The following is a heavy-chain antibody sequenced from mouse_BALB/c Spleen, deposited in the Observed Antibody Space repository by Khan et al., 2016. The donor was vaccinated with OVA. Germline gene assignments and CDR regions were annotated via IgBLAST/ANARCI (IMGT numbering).Heavy chain of an antibody. CDR3: ARMTSVYTMDY. D-gene: IGHD1-1*01. CDR1: GYTFTSNT. J-gene: IGHJ4*01. V-gene: IGHV1-4*01. CDR2: INPNSGYT. Sequence: QVQLQQSGAELARPGASVKMSCKASGYTFTSNTMHWVKQRPGQGLEWIGYINPNSGYTNYNQNFKDKATLTADKTSSTAYMQLSSLTSEDSAVYYCARMTSVYTMDYWCQGTSVTVSS.